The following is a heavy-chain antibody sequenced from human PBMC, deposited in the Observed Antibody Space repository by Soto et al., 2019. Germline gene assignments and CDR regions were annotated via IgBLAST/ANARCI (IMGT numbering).Heavy chain of an antibody. Sequence: ASVKVSCKASGYTFTSYGISWVRQAPGQGLEWMGWISAYNGNTNYAQKLQGRVTMTTDTSTSTAYMELRSLRSDDTAVYYCARDLDGVHDSSGYYSHWGQGTLVTVSS. V-gene: IGHV1-18*01. D-gene: IGHD3-22*01. CDR2: ISAYNGNT. J-gene: IGHJ4*02. CDR3: ARDLDGVHDSSGYYSH. CDR1: GYTFTSYG.